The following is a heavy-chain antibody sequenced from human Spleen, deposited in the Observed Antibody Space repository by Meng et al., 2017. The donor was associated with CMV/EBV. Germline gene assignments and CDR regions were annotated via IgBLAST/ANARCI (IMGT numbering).Heavy chain of an antibody. CDR2: IKQDGTEK. CDR3: ARLMTVKVPAARPDWSFDL. V-gene: IGHV3-7*01. Sequence: GESLKISCAASGFTFSYYYMSWIRQAPGKGLEWVANIKQDGTEKYYVDSVKGRFTVSRDNAKNSLYLQMNSLGPEGTAVYYCARLMTVKVPAARPDWSFDLWGRGTLVTVSS. J-gene: IGHJ2*01. D-gene: IGHD2-2*01. CDR1: GFTFSYYY.